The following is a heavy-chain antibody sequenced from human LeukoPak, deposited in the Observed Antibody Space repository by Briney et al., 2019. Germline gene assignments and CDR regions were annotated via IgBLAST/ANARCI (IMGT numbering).Heavy chain of an antibody. J-gene: IGHJ2*01. CDR3: ARTYGSSGLGYFDL. CDR2: HYSSGST. V-gene: IGHV4-59*01. Sequence: SETLSLTCTGSGGSISSYYWSWIRQPPGKGLEWIGYHYSSGSTNYSPSLKSRLTISVDTSKNQFSLKLSSVTAADTAVYYCARTYGSSGLGYFDLWGRGTLVTVSS. D-gene: IGHD6-13*01. CDR1: GGSISSYY.